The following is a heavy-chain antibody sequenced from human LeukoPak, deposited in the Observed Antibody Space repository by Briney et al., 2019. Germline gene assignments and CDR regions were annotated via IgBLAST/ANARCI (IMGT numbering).Heavy chain of an antibody. CDR2: INPDGSST. D-gene: IGHD3-3*01. CDR3: ARAGNHDFWSGYYPTLGY. J-gene: IGHJ4*02. CDR1: GFTFSSYW. Sequence: GGSLRLSCAASGFTFSSYWMHWVRQAPGKGLVWVSRINPDGSSTTYADSVKGRFTISRDNAKNSLYLQMNSLRVEDTAVYYCARAGNHDFWSGYYPTLGYWGQGTLVTVSS. V-gene: IGHV3-74*01.